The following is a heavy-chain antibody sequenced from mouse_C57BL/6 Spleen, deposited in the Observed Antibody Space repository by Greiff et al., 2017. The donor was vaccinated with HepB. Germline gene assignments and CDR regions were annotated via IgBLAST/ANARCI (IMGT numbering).Heavy chain of an antibody. CDR1: GYTFTDYY. D-gene: IGHD2-4*01. Sequence: EVQLQQSGPELVKPGASVKISCKASGYTFTDYYMNWVKQSHGKSLEWIGDINPNNGGTSYNQKFKGKATLTVDKSSSTAYMELRSLTSEASAVYYCARSYDYDGAWFAYWGQGTLVTVSA. V-gene: IGHV1-26*01. CDR2: INPNNGGT. J-gene: IGHJ3*01. CDR3: ARSYDYDGAWFAY.